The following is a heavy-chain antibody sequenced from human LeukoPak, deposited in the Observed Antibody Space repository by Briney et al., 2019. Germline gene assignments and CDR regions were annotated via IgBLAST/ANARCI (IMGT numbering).Heavy chain of an antibody. Sequence: PGGSLRLSCSASGFTFDDYAMYWVRQVPGKGLDWVSAISWNSDNIAYADSVKGRFTISRDNAKNSLYLHMNSLRVEDTALYYCAKSTGNYYYGMDVWGQGTTATVSS. CDR2: ISWNSDNI. CDR1: GFTFDDYA. CDR3: AKSTGNYYYGMDV. V-gene: IGHV3-9*01. J-gene: IGHJ6*02. D-gene: IGHD2-2*01.